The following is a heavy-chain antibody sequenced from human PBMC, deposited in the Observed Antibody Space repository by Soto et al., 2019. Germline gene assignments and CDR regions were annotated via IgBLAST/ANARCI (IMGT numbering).Heavy chain of an antibody. J-gene: IGHJ6*02. V-gene: IGHV3-15*07. CDR3: TTDYYGSGAPSYYYYGMDV. D-gene: IGHD3-10*01. CDR2: IKSKTNGGTP. CDR1: GFTFSNAW. Sequence: GGSLRLSCAASGFTFSNAWMNWVRQAPGKGLEWVGRIKSKTNGGTPDYAAPVKGRFTISRDDSKNTLYLQMNSLKTEDTAVYYCTTDYYGSGAPSYYYYGMDVWGQGTTVTVSS.